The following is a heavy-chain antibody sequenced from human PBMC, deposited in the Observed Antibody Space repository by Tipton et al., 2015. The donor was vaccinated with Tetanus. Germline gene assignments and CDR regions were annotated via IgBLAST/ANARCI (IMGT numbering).Heavy chain of an antibody. J-gene: IGHJ4*02. CDR1: GGSISSGGYY. V-gene: IGHV4-31*03. D-gene: IGHD5-18*01. Sequence: TLSLTCTVSGGSISSGGYYWSWIRQYPGKGLEWIGYIYYSGSTYCNPSLESRVTLSQDTSKSQFSLKLNSVTAADTAVYYCARGARGYTYGWGQGTLVTVSS. CDR3: ARGARGYTYG. CDR2: IYYSGST.